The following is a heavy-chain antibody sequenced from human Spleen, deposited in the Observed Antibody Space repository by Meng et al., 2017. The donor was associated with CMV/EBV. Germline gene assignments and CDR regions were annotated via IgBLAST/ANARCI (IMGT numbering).Heavy chain of an antibody. CDR2: INSDGSIT. Sequence: GESLKISCAASGFTFSSYWMHWVRQAPGKGLVWVSRINSDGSITTYADSVKGRFTISRDNAKNTLYLQMNSLRAEDTALYYCAKELTTVVDFYYYGMDVWGQGTTVTVSS. D-gene: IGHD4-23*01. CDR1: GFTFSSYW. J-gene: IGHJ6*02. V-gene: IGHV3-74*01. CDR3: AKELTTVVDFYYYGMDV.